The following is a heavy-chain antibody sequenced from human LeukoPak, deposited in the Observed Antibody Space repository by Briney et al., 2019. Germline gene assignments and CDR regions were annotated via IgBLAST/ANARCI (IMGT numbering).Heavy chain of an antibody. J-gene: IGHJ4*02. D-gene: IGHD6-19*01. CDR3: AREAVAGRSFFDY. Sequence: GALRLSCAASGFTFSDHYMDWVRPAPGKGLEWVGRTRNKANSYTTEYAASVKGRFTISRDDSKNSLYLQMNSLKTEDTAVYYCAREAVAGRSFFDYWGQGTLVTVSS. CDR1: GFTFSDHY. V-gene: IGHV3-72*01. CDR2: TRNKANSYTT.